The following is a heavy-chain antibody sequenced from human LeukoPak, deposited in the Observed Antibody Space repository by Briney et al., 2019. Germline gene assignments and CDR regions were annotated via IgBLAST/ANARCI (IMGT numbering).Heavy chain of an antibody. CDR2: ISADNDNT. CDR1: GYDLFTHG. Sequence: ASVKVSCKASGYDLFTHGINWVRHAPGQGLEWMGWISADNDNTKYAQRYQGRVSMTIDTSTSTAYMELRSLRSDDTAVYFCARGRIARTRYYYYYYMDVWGRGTTVTVSS. D-gene: IGHD3-10*01. CDR3: ARGRIARTRYYYYYYMDV. V-gene: IGHV1-18*01. J-gene: IGHJ6*03.